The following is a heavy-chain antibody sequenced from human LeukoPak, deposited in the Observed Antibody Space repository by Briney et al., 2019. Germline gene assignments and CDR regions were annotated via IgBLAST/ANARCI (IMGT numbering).Heavy chain of an antibody. CDR2: IYYSGST. Sequence: PSETLSLTCTVSSGSISYYYWSWIRQPPGKGLEWIGYIYYSGSTNYNPSLKSRVTISVDTSKNQFSLNLTSMTTADTAVYYCARVSCSSTSCPRRDALDVWGQGTMVTVSS. J-gene: IGHJ3*01. D-gene: IGHD2-2*01. CDR1: SGSISYYY. CDR3: ARVSCSSTSCPRRDALDV. V-gene: IGHV4-59*01.